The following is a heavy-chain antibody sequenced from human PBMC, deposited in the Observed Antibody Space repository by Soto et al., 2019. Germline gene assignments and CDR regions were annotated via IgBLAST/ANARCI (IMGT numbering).Heavy chain of an antibody. CDR1: GFTFSSYG. J-gene: IGHJ6*02. CDR3: AKDQGRDYDSSGYRHYGMDV. V-gene: IGHV3-30*18. D-gene: IGHD3-22*01. CDR2: ISYDGSNK. Sequence: QVQLVESGGGVVQPGRSLRLSCAASGFTFSSYGMHWVRQAPGKGLEWVAVISYDGSNKYYADSVKGRFTISRDNSKNTLDLQMNSLRAEDTAVYYCAKDQGRDYDSSGYRHYGMDVWGQGTTVTVSS.